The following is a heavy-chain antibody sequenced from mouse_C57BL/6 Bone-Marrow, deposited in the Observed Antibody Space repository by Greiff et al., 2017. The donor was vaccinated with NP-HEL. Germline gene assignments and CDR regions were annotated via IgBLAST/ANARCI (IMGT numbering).Heavy chain of an antibody. J-gene: IGHJ4*01. D-gene: IGHD2-5*01. CDR2: IDPNSGGT. CDR1: GYTFTSYW. V-gene: IGHV1-72*01. Sequence: QVQLQQPGAELVKPGASVKLSCKASGYTFTSYWMHWVKQRPGRGLEWIGRIDPNSGGTKYNEKFKSKATMTVDQPSRTAYMQLSSLQSSDSAVYYCARGGGAIVTPYYYAMDYWGQGTSVTVSS. CDR3: ARGGGAIVTPYYYAMDY.